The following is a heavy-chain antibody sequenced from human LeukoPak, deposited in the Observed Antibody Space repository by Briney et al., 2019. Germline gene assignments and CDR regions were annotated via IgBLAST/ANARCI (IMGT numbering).Heavy chain of an antibody. Sequence: SETLSLTCTVSGGSISSSSYYWGWLRQPPGKGLEWIGYIYYSGSTYYNPSLKSRVTISVDTSKNQFSLKLSSVTAADTAVYYWARGEDVHTPDYWGQGTLVTVSS. CDR2: IYYSGST. V-gene: IGHV4-30-4*08. CDR3: ARGEDVHTPDY. J-gene: IGHJ4*02. CDR1: GGSISSSSYY. D-gene: IGHD2-15*01.